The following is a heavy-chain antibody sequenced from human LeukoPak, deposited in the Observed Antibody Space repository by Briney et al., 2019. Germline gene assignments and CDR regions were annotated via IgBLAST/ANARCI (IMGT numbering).Heavy chain of an antibody. V-gene: IGHV3-7*01. CDR3: ARDWGAYYHFFDY. D-gene: IGHD3-22*01. CDR1: GFSMSVYW. CDR2: IKQDGSER. Sequence: GGSLRLSCEASGFSMSVYWMSWVRQAPGKGLEWVGGIKQDGSERNYVDSVKGRFTISRDNAKKSLYLQINSLRAEDTAVYYCARDWGAYYHFFDYWGQGTLVTVSS. J-gene: IGHJ4*02.